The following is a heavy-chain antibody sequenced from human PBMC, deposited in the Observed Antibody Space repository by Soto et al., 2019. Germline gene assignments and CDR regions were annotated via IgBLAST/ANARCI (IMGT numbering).Heavy chain of an antibody. D-gene: IGHD3-16*02. CDR1: GFTFSSYW. J-gene: IGHJ4*02. V-gene: IGHV3-7*05. CDR3: AGTPSRISNFDY. CDR2: IKQDGSEK. Sequence: EVQLVESGGGLVQPGGSLRLSCAASGFTFSSYWMSWVRQAPGKGLEWVANIKQDGSEKYYVDSVKGRFTISRDNAKNSLYLQMNGLRAEDTAVYYCAGTPSRISNFDYWGQGTLVTVSS.